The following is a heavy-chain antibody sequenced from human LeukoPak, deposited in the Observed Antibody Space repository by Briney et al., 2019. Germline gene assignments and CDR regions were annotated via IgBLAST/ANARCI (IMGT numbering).Heavy chain of an antibody. V-gene: IGHV3-21*01. CDR1: GFTFSSYS. J-gene: IGHJ3*02. Sequence: GGFLRLSCAASGFTFSSYSMNWVRQAPGKGLEWVSSISSSISYIYYADSVKGRFTISRDNAKNSLYLQMNSLRAEDTAVYYCARDTYYYDSSGYYLDAFDIWGQGTMVTVSS. CDR3: ARDTYYYDSSGYYLDAFDI. CDR2: ISSSISYI. D-gene: IGHD3-22*01.